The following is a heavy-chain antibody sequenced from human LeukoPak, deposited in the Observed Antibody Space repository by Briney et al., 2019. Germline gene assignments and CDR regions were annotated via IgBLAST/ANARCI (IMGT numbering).Heavy chain of an antibody. CDR1: GGSISSHY. D-gene: IGHD4-11*01. CDR2: TYYSGST. CDR3: ARESRLGFDY. Sequence: SETLSLTCTVSGGSISSHYWSWIRQPPGKGLEWIGYTYYSGSTNYNPSLKSRVTISVDTSKNRFSLKLSSVTAADTAVYYCARESRLGFDYWGQGTLVTVSS. J-gene: IGHJ4*02. V-gene: IGHV4-59*11.